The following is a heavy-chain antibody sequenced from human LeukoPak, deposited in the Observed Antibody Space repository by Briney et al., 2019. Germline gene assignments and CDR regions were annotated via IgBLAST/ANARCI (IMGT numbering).Heavy chain of an antibody. D-gene: IGHD1-1*01. V-gene: IGHV4-59*01. CDR1: GGSISSYY. CDR2: IYYSGST. Sequence: SETLSLTCTVSGGSISSYYWSWVPQPPGKGLEWIGYIYYSGSTNYNPSLKSRVTISVDTSKNQFSLKLSSVTAADTAVYYCARDVGTTGWFDPWGQGTLVTVSS. CDR3: ARDVGTTGWFDP. J-gene: IGHJ5*02.